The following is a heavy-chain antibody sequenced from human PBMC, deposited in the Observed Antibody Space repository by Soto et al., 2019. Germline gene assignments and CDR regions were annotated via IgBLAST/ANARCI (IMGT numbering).Heavy chain of an antibody. CDR1: GYTFTTYA. CDR3: ARGKRFFDLLSSFDY. D-gene: IGHD3-9*01. Sequence: ASVKLSCTASGYTFTTYAIHWVRQAPGQRLEWMGWINAGNGNTKYSQKLQGRVTITRDTAANTGYMELSSLRSEDTAVYYCARGKRFFDLLSSFDYWGQGTLVTVSS. CDR2: INAGNGNT. J-gene: IGHJ4*02. V-gene: IGHV1-3*01.